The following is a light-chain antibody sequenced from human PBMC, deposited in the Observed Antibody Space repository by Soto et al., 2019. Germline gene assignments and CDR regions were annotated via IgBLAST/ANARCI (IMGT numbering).Light chain of an antibody. V-gene: IGKV1-5*01. Sequence: DIQMTQSPSTLSASVGDRVTITCRASQSINFYLAWYQQRPGKAPKVLIWNASSLQRGVPSRFSGSGSGTEFTLTISSLQPDDFATYYCQQYNTYSTWTFGQGTKVDIK. CDR3: QQYNTYSTWT. CDR2: NAS. J-gene: IGKJ1*01. CDR1: QSINFY.